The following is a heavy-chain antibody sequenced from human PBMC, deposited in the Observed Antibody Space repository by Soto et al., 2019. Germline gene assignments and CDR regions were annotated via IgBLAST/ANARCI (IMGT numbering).Heavy chain of an antibody. V-gene: IGHV1-18*01. CDR2: ISPYTGNT. CDR1: GYIFVNYG. D-gene: IGHD3-16*01. J-gene: IGHJ6*02. Sequence: QVQLVQSGDEVKKPGASVKVSCKASGYIFVNYGIAWVRQAPGQGLEWMGWISPYTGNTHSATKAQGRLTMTTDTSTSTAYMDLGSLTSDDTAVYYCVMVDNYVTPTPQDVWGQGTTVPVSS. CDR3: VMVDNYVTPTPQDV.